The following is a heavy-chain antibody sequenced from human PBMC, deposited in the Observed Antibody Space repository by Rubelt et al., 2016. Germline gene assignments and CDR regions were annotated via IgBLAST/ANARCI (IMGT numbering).Heavy chain of an antibody. CDR1: GYTFTAYY. J-gene: IGHJ3*02. CDR2: INPNTGGT. CDR3: ARGAGGRYFDWYDAFDI. Sequence: ASGYTFTAYYIHWVRQAPGQGFEWVGWINPNTGGTDYAQKFQGRVTMTRDTSINTAYMALSSLRSDDTAIYYCARGAGGRYFDWYDAFDIWGQGTMVTVSS. V-gene: IGHV1-2*02. D-gene: IGHD3-9*01.